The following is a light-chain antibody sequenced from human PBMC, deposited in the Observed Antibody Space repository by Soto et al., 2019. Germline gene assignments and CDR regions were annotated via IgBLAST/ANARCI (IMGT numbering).Light chain of an antibody. CDR1: SSAVGSYNL. V-gene: IGLV2-23*01. J-gene: IGLJ3*02. CDR2: EDY. Sequence: QSALTQPASVSGSPGQSITISCTGSSSAVGSYNLVSWYQQHPGKAPKLIIYEDYKRPSGVSNRFSGSKSGNTASLTIAGLQAGDEADYYCCSYAGGNFWVFGGGTQLTVL. CDR3: CSYAGGNFWV.